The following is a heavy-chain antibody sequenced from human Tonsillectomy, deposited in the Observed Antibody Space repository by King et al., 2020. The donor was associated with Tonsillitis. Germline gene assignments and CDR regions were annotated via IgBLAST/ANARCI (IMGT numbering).Heavy chain of an antibody. CDR1: GFNFGNYA. J-gene: IGHJ4*02. CDR2: IRSKGYGGTT. Sequence: VQLVESGGGLVQPGRSLRLSCTGSGFNFGNYAMSWFRQAPGKGLEWVGFIRSKGYGGTTEYAASVKGRFTFSRDDSKTYAYLQMNSLKTEDTAVYYCSIPHQYYFDYWGQGTLVIVPS. CDR3: SIPHQYYFDY. V-gene: IGHV3-49*03.